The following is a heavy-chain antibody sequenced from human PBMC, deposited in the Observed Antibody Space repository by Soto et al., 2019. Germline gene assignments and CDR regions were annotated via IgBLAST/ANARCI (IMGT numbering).Heavy chain of an antibody. CDR2: IIPIFGTA. CDR3: ARVGGGSSWMGYGMDF. Sequence: QVQLVQSGAEVKKPGSSVKVSCKASGGTFSSYAISWVRQAPGQGLEWMGGIIPIFGTANYAQKLQGRVTITAYEATGTAYMELSSLRYEDTAVYYCARVGGGSSWMGYGMDFWGQGTTVTVSS. D-gene: IGHD6-13*01. V-gene: IGHV1-69*01. J-gene: IGHJ6*02. CDR1: GGTFSSYA.